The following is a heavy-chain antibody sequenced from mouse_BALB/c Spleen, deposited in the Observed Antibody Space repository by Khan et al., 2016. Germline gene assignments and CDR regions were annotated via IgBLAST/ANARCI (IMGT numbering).Heavy chain of an antibody. J-gene: IGHJ2*01. CDR3: ARGYYGTSHFDY. CDR1: GFNIKDTY. Sequence: VQLQQSGAELVKPGASVKLSCTASGFNIKDTYMHWVKQRPEQGLEWIGRIDPANGNTKYDPKFQGKATITADTSSSTAFLQLSSLTSEDTAVYVGARGYYGTSHFDYWGQGTTLTVSS. D-gene: IGHD1-1*01. CDR2: IDPANGNT. V-gene: IGHV14-3*02.